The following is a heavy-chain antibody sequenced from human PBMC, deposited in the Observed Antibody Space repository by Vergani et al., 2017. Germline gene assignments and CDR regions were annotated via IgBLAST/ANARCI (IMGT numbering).Heavy chain of an antibody. Sequence: QVQLQQWGGGLLKPSETLSLTCVVNGGSFTSYHWTWIRQSPGEGLEWVGDIDHTGRPDYNPSLKSRLTMSVDKSRNQFSLTLNSVTATDTAIYFCARVNAETNVHRYSHYYMDVWGQGTAVTVS. CDR2: IDHTGRP. V-gene: IGHV4-34*01. CDR1: GGSFTSYH. J-gene: IGHJ6*03. D-gene: IGHD2-8*01. CDR3: ARVNAETNVHRYSHYYMDV.